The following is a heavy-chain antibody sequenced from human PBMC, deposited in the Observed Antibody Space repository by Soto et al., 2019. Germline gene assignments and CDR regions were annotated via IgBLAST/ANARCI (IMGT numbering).Heavy chain of an antibody. J-gene: IGHJ4*02. CDR2: IYYSGST. D-gene: IGHD4-17*01. V-gene: IGHV4-31*03. CDR3: ARERSSGDYFDY. Sequence: SETLSLTCTVSGGSISSGGYYWSWIRQHPGKGLEWIGYIYYSGSTYYNPSLKSRVTISVDTSKNQFSLKLSSVTAADTAVYYCARERSSGDYFDYWGQGTLVTVSS. CDR1: GGSISSGGYY.